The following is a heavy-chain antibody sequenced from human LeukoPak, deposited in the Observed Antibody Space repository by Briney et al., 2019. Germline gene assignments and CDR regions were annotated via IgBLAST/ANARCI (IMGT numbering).Heavy chain of an antibody. Sequence: GGSLRLSCAASGFTFSSYAMHWVRQAPGKGLEWVAVISYDGNNKYYADSVKGRFTISRDNSKNTLSLQMNSLRAEDTAMYYCAKVDDSYGGGMDVWGQGTTVTVSS. J-gene: IGHJ6*02. D-gene: IGHD5-18*01. V-gene: IGHV3-30*04. CDR3: AKVDDSYGGGMDV. CDR1: GFTFSSYA. CDR2: ISYDGNNK.